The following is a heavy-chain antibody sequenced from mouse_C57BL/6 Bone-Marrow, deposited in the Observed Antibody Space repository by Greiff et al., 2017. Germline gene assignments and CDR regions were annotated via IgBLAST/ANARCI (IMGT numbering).Heavy chain of an antibody. CDR3: ASYSGAMDY. CDR1: GYTFTSYW. J-gene: IGHJ4*01. V-gene: IGHV1-69*01. CDR2: IDPSDSYT. Sequence: QVQLQQPGAELVMPGASVKLSCKASGYTFTSYWMHWVKQRPGQGFEWIGEIDPSDSYTNYNQKFKGKSTLTVDKSSSTAYMQLSSLTSEDSAVYYCASYSGAMDYWGQGTSGTVSS. D-gene: IGHD2-10*01.